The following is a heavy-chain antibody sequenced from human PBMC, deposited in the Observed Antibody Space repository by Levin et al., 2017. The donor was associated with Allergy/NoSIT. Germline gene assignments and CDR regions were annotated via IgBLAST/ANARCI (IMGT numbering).Heavy chain of an antibody. CDR1: GFTFTDRW. CDR3: VRDLNWSSFN. CDR2: IDRDGSAK. Sequence: GGSLRLSCAASGFTFTDRWMIWVRQAPGKGLEWVANIDRDGSAKNYLDSVKGRFTISRDNAKSTLSLQMNSLRAEDTAVYYCVRDLNWSSFNCGQGTLVTVSS. J-gene: IGHJ4*02. V-gene: IGHV3-7*01.